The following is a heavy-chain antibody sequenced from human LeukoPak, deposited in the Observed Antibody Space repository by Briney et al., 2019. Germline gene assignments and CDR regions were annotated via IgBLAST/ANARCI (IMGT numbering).Heavy chain of an antibody. CDR2: ISGRNTGT. D-gene: IGHD3-10*01. V-gene: IGHV3-23*01. CDR3: ANPYGSGSYYMSALDI. J-gene: IGHJ3*02. Sequence: GGSLRLSCAASGFTFSTYAVNWVRQAPGKGLEWVSTISGRNTGTYYADSVQGRFTISRDNSKNTLYLQMNSLRAEDTAVYYRANPYGSGSYYMSALDIWGLGTMVTVSS. CDR1: GFTFSTYA.